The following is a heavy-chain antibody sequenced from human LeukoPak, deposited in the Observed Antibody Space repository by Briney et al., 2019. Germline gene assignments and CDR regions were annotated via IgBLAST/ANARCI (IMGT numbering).Heavy chain of an antibody. V-gene: IGHV1-18*01. J-gene: IGHJ3*02. Sequence: ASVKVSCKASGYTFTSYGISWVRQAPGQGLEWMGWISAYNGNTNYAQKLQGRVTITTDTSTSTAYMELRSLRSEDTAVYYCLYTKGGIQLWFDTFDIWGQGTMVTISS. CDR2: ISAYNGNT. CDR1: GYTFTSYG. D-gene: IGHD5-18*01. CDR3: LYTKGGIQLWFDTFDI.